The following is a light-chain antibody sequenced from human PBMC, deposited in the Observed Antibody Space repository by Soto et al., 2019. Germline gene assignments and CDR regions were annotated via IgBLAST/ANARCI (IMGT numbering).Light chain of an antibody. CDR3: QQANSFPYN. Sequence: DIQMTQAPSSVSASVGDRVTITCRASKGISSWLAWYQHKPGKAPKLLIYAASSLQSGVPSRFNGSGSGTDFTLTISCLQPEDFATYYCQQANSFPYNLGKGTKVDIK. J-gene: IGKJ2*01. CDR1: KGISSW. V-gene: IGKV1-12*01. CDR2: AAS.